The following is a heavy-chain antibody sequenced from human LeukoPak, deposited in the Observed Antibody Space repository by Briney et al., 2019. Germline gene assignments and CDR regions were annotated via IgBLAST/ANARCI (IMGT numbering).Heavy chain of an antibody. CDR2: ISGSGGST. CDR1: GFTFSSYA. J-gene: IGHJ6*02. D-gene: IGHD2-15*01. CDR3: ANTVAIPHYYYYGMDV. Sequence: GGSLRLSCAASGFTFSSYAMSWVRQAPGKGLEWVSAISGSGGSTYYADSVKGRFTISRDNSKNTLYLQMNSLRAEDTAVYYCANTVAIPHYYYYGMDVWGQGTTVTVSS. V-gene: IGHV3-23*01.